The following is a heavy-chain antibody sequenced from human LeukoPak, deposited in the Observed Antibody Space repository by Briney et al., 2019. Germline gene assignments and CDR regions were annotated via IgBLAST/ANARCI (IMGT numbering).Heavy chain of an antibody. D-gene: IGHD4-23*01. V-gene: IGHV4-59*08. CDR1: GGSISSYY. Sequence: SETLSLTCTVSGGSISSYYWSWIRQPPGKGLEWIGYIYYSGSTNYNPSLKSRVTISVDTSKNQFSLKLSSVTAADTAVYYCARVSGGKNWFDPWGQGTLVTVSS. J-gene: IGHJ5*02. CDR2: IYYSGST. CDR3: ARVSGGKNWFDP.